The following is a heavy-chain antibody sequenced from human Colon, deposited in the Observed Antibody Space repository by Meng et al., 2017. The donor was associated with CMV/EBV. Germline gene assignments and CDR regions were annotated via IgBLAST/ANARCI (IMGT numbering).Heavy chain of an antibody. CDR1: GYTFTGHH. D-gene: IGHD4-11*01. CDR3: ARELRYSNYVKHNTYYYYGMDV. Sequence: ASVKVSCKASGYTFTGHHMHWVRQVPGQGLEWMGWINSNSGGTKYAQKFQGRVTMTRDTSISTAYMELTSLRSDDTAVYYCARELRYSNYVKHNTYYYYGMDVWGQGTTVTVSS. J-gene: IGHJ6*02. CDR2: INSNSGGT. V-gene: IGHV1-2*02.